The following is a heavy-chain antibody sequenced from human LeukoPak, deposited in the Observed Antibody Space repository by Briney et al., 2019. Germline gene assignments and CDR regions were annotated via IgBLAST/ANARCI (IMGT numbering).Heavy chain of an antibody. D-gene: IGHD2-15*01. J-gene: IGHJ6*02. Sequence: GASVKVSCKASGGTFSSYAISWVRQAPGQGLEWMGGIIPIFGTANYAQEFQGRVTITADESTSTAYMELSSLRSEDTAVYYCARDGYCSGGSCYGAHYYYYGMDVWGQGTTVTVSS. CDR1: GGTFSSYA. CDR2: IIPIFGTA. CDR3: ARDGYCSGGSCYGAHYYYYGMDV. V-gene: IGHV1-69*13.